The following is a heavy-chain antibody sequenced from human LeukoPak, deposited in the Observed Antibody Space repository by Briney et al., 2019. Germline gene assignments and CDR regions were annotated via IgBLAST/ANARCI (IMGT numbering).Heavy chain of an antibody. CDR1: GFTFSSYA. V-gene: IGHV3-30*04. CDR2: ISYDGSNK. Sequence: GGSLRLSCAASGFTFSSYAMHWVRQAPGKGLEWVAVISYDGSNKYYADSVKGRFTISRDNSKNTLYLQMNSLRAEDTAVYYCARTSRPFDYGMDVWGQGTTVTVSS. J-gene: IGHJ6*02. D-gene: IGHD3-3*01. CDR3: ARTSRPFDYGMDV.